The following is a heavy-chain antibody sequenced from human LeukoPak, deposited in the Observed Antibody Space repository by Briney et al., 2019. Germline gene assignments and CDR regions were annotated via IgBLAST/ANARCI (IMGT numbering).Heavy chain of an antibody. J-gene: IGHJ6*03. Sequence: GRSLRLSCAASGFTFSNYAMSCVPQAAGQRVGWGSAIGGTYGSTNYADPVKGRLTIYRDHSKKTLYLQMSSLGAEDTDVYYCARGGRLTMVRGVIRYYYMDVWVKGTTVTISS. CDR2: IGGTYGST. V-gene: IGHV3-23*01. CDR1: GFTFSNYA. CDR3: ARGGRLTMVRGVIRYYYMDV. D-gene: IGHD3-10*01.